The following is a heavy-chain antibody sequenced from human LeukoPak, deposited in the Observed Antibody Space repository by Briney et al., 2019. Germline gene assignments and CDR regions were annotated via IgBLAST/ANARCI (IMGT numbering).Heavy chain of an antibody. J-gene: IGHJ4*02. D-gene: IGHD7-27*01. V-gene: IGHV4-34*01. CDR3: ARGYWGSVDY. CDR1: GGSFSGYY. Sequence: SETLSLTCAVYGGSFSGYYWSWIRQPPGKGLEWIGEINHSGSTNYNPSLKSRVTISVDTSKNQFSLKLSSVTAADTAVYYCARGYWGSVDYWGQGTLVTVYS. CDR2: INHSGST.